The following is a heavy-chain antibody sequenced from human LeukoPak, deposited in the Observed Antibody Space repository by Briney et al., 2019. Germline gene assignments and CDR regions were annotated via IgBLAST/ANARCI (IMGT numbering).Heavy chain of an antibody. D-gene: IGHD3-16*02. Sequence: GGSLRLSCAASGFTFSSDAMSWVRQAPGKGLEWVGYINQKGSARNHGDSVNGRFTISRDNAKNSLYLQMNSLRAEDTAVYYWARIIGTFGTYRYDSWGQGTLVSVSS. CDR2: INQKGSAR. CDR1: GFTFSSDA. J-gene: IGHJ4*02. V-gene: IGHV3-7*01. CDR3: ARIIGTFGTYRYDS.